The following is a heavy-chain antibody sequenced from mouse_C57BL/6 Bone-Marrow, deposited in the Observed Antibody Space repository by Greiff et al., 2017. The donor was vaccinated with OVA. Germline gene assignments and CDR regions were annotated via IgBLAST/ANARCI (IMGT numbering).Heavy chain of an antibody. Sequence: EVQLQQSGPELVKPGASVKISCKASGYSFTGYYMNWVKQSPEKSLEWIGEINPSTGGTTYNQKFKAKATLTVDKSSSTAYMQLKSLTSEDSAVYYCARWGDYWGQGTSVTVSS. J-gene: IGHJ4*01. CDR2: INPSTGGT. V-gene: IGHV1-42*01. CDR1: GYSFTGYY. CDR3: ARWGDY.